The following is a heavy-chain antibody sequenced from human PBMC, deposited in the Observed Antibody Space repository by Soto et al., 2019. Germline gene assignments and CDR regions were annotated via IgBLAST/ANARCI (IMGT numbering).Heavy chain of an antibody. V-gene: IGHV1-18*03. CDR2: ISPYTGNT. CDR1: GYIFVNYG. Sequence: QVQLVQSGDEVKKPGASVKVSCKASGYIFVNYGIAWVRQAPRQGLEWMGWISPYTGNTHSASKVQGRLTMTTDTSTSPAEMDLGSLTSDDMAVYYCVMVDNFVTPTPQDVWGQGTTVTVSS. J-gene: IGHJ6*02. CDR3: VMVDNFVTPTPQDV. D-gene: IGHD3-16*02.